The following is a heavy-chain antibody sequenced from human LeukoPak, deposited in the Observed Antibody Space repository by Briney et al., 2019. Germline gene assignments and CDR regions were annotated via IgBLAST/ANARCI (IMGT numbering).Heavy chain of an antibody. CDR3: AREATGWRPLDF. CDR2: TYYRSKWYN. Sequence: SQTLSLTCAISGDSVSSNSAAWNWIRQSPSRGLEWLGRTYYRSKWYNDYAVSVEGRVTINPDTSKNQFSLQLNSLTPEDTAVYYCAREATGWRPLDFWGQGTLATVSS. D-gene: IGHD6-19*01. V-gene: IGHV6-1*01. CDR1: GDSVSSNSAA. J-gene: IGHJ4*02.